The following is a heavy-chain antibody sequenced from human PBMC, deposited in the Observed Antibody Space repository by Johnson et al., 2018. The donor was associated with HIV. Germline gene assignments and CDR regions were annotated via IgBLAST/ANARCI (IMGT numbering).Heavy chain of an antibody. D-gene: IGHD6-6*01. CDR1: GFTVSSNY. Sequence: VHLVESGGGLIQPWGSLRLSCAASGFTVSSNYMSRVRQAPGKGLEWVSVIYSGGSTYYADSVKGRFTISRDNAKNTLYLQMNSLRADDSAVYYCASLSSSGAFDIWGQGTMVTVSS. CDR2: IYSGGST. J-gene: IGHJ3*02. CDR3: ASLSSSGAFDI. V-gene: IGHV3-66*02.